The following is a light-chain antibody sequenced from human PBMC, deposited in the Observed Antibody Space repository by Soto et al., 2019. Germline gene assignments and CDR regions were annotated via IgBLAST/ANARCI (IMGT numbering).Light chain of an antibody. CDR3: AAWDDSLSGLVV. Sequence: QSSLTQPPSASGTPWQRVTISCSGSSSNFGSNYVYWYQQLPGTAPKLLIYRNNQRPSGVPDRFSGSKSGTSAFLAISGLRSEDEADYYCAAWDDSLSGLVVFGGGTQLPVL. CDR1: SSNFGSNY. V-gene: IGLV1-47*01. J-gene: IGLJ2*01. CDR2: RNN.